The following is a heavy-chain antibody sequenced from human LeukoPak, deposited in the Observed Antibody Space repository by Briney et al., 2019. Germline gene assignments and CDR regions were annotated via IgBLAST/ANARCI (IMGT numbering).Heavy chain of an antibody. CDR2: FDPEDGET. D-gene: IGHD6-19*01. J-gene: IGHJ6*03. CDR1: GYTFTSYY. CDR3: ATSEAVAGTLYYYYYMDV. V-gene: IGHV1-24*01. Sequence: ASVKVSCKASGYTFTSYYMYWVRQAPGQGLEWMGGFDPEDGETIYAQKFQGRVTMTEDTSTDTAYMELSSLRSEDTAVYYCATSEAVAGTLYYYYYMDVWGKGTTVTVSS.